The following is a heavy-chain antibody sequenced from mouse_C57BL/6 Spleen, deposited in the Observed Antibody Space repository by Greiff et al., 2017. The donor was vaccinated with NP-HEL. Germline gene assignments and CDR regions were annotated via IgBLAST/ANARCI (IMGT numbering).Heavy chain of an antibody. V-gene: IGHV1-59*01. J-gene: IGHJ4*01. D-gene: IGHD2-4*01. CDR2: IDPSDSYT. Sequence: QVQLQQPGAELVRPGTSVKLSCKASGYTFTSYWMPWVKQRPGQGLEWIGVIDPSDSYTNYNQKFKGKATLTVDTSSSTAYMQLSSLTSEDSAVYYCARGGDDYDGGLYWGKGTSVTVAS. CDR3: ARGGDDYDGGLY. CDR1: GYTFTSYW.